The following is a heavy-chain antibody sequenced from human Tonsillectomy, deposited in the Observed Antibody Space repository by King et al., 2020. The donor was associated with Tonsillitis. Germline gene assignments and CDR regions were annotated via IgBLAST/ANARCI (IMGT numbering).Heavy chain of an antibody. J-gene: IGHJ5*02. V-gene: IGHV4-34*01. Sequence: VQLQQRGAGLLKPSETLSLTCAVYGGSFSGYYWSWIRQPPGKGLELIGEINHSGRTNYNPSLKSRVTISVDTPKNQFSLKLTSVTAADTAVYYCAREGFCGSTSCYPRWWFDPWGQGTLVTVSS. CDR3: AREGFCGSTSCYPRWWFDP. CDR2: INHSGRT. CDR1: GGSFSGYY. D-gene: IGHD2-2*01.